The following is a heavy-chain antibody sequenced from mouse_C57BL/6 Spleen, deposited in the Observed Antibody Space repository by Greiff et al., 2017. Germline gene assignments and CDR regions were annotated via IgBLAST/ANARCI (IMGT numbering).Heavy chain of an antibody. Sequence: QVQLQQSGAELVKPGASVKMSCKASGYTFTTYPIEWMKQNHGKSLEWIGNFHPYNDDTKYNEKFKGKATLTVDKSSSTVYLELSRLTSDDSAVYYCARAYYDGSSCDWYFDVWGTGTTVTVSS. CDR1: GYTFTTYP. V-gene: IGHV1-47*01. CDR2: FHPYNDDT. D-gene: IGHD1-1*01. CDR3: ARAYYDGSSCDWYFDV. J-gene: IGHJ1*03.